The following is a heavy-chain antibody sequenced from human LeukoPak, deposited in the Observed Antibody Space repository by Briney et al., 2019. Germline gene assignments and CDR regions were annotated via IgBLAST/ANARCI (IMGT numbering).Heavy chain of an antibody. CDR2: IYTGGST. CDR1: RFTVSDNY. D-gene: IGHD3-10*02. Sequence: GGSLRLSCAASRFTVSDNYMSWVRQAPGKGLEWVSVIYTGGSTYYTDSVKGRFTISRDKSKNTLYLQMNSLRAEDTAVYYCAELGITMIGGVWGKGTTVTISS. V-gene: IGHV3-66*01. J-gene: IGHJ6*04. CDR3: AELGITMIGGV.